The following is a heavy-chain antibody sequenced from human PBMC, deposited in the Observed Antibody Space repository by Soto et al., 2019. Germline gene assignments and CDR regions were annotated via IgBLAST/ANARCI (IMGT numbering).Heavy chain of an antibody. D-gene: IGHD2-2*02. V-gene: IGHV3-23*01. CDR3: AKGLVIHGIVVVPAAIYVCYGMNV. CDR2: ISGSDGST. J-gene: IGHJ6*02. Sequence: EVQLLESGGGLVQPGGSLRLSCAASGFTFSSYAMNWVRQAPGKGLEWVSAISGSDGSTYYADSVKGRFTISRDKSKNTLYLQMNSIRAEDTAIYYCAKGLVIHGIVVVPAAIYVCYGMNVWGQGTTVTVSS. CDR1: GFTFSSYA.